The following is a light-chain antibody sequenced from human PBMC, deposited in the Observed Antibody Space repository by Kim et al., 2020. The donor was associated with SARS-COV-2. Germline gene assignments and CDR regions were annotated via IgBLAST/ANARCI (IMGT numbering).Light chain of an antibody. CDR1: ENIGTW. V-gene: IGKV1-5*03. CDR3: QHYSRFPYT. CDR2: LAS. J-gene: IGKJ2*01. Sequence: SASVRDRDTLTCRASENIGTWLAWYQQKPGRAPSLLIYLASTLESGVLSRFSGTGSGTEFSLSITSLQPDDFATYYCQHYSRFPYTFGQGTKLEI.